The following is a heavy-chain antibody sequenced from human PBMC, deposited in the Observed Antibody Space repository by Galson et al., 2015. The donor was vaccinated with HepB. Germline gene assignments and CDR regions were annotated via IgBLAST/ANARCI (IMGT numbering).Heavy chain of an antibody. CDR1: GISFDSYA. V-gene: IGHV3-30*14. CDR2: ISYDGGTT. Sequence: SLRLSCATSGISFDSYAMHWVRQAPGKGLEWMAVISYDGGTTFHADSVKGRFTISRDNSGKTLYLQMNSLRSDDTAIYYCADGSGSYFLDNWGQGTLVTVSS. J-gene: IGHJ4*02. CDR3: ADGSGSYFLDN. D-gene: IGHD3-10*01.